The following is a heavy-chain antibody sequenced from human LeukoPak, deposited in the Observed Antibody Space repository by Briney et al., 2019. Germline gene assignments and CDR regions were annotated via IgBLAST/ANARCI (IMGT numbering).Heavy chain of an antibody. CDR2: INHSGST. J-gene: IGHJ5*02. Sequence: SETLSLTCAVYGGSSSGYYWSWIRQPPGKGLEWIGEINHSGSTNYNPSLKSRVTISVDTSKNQFSLKLSSVTAADTAVYYCARRLVVVAANDYNWFDPWGQGTLVTVSS. CDR3: ARRLVVVAANDYNWFDP. CDR1: GGSSSGYY. V-gene: IGHV4-34*01. D-gene: IGHD2-15*01.